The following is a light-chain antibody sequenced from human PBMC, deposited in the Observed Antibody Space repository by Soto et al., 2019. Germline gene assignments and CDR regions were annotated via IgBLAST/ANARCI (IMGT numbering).Light chain of an antibody. CDR3: QQYDDWLRLT. J-gene: IGKJ4*01. CDR1: QSVNIY. V-gene: IGKV3D-15*01. CDR2: GAS. Sequence: EIVMTQSPDTLSVSPGERATLSCRASQSVNIYLAWYQQKPGQAPRLLIFGASSRATGIPARFSGSGSGTEFNLTISSLQSEDFAVYFCQQYDDWLRLTFGGGTKVEIK.